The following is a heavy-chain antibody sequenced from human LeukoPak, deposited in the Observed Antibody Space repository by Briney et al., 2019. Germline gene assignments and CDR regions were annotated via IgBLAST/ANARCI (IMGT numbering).Heavy chain of an antibody. V-gene: IGHV1-24*01. CDR1: GYTLTELS. J-gene: IGHJ3*02. CDR2: FDPEDGET. CDR3: ATDHGQQLVQSGAFDI. Sequence: ASVKVPCKVSGYTLTELSMHWVRQAPGKGLEWMGGFDPEDGETIYAQKFQGRVTMTEDTSTDTAYMELSNLRSEDTAVYYCATDHGQQLVQSGAFDIWGQGTMVTVSS. D-gene: IGHD6-13*01.